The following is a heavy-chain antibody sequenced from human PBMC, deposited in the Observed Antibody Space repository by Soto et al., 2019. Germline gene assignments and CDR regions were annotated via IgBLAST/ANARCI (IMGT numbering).Heavy chain of an antibody. CDR3: ASSNIAAAGFYYYGMDV. J-gene: IGHJ6*02. D-gene: IGHD6-13*01. CDR2: IYYSGST. V-gene: IGHV4-59*01. Sequence: QVQLQESGPGLVKPSETLSLTCTVSGGSISSYYWSWIRQPPGKGLECIGYIYYSGSTNYNPSLKSRVTISVDTSNNQFSLKLSSVTAADTAVYYCASSNIAAAGFYYYGMDVWGRGTTVTVSS. CDR1: GGSISSYY.